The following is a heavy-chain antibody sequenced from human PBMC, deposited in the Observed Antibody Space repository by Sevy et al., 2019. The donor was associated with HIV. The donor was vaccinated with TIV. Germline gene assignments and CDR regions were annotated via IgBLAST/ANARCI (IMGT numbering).Heavy chain of an antibody. V-gene: IGHV3-48*03. D-gene: IGHD4-17*01. Sequence: GGSLRLSCVASGFTFSSYEMNWVRQAPGKGLEWVSYISNSGTSMYYSDSGKGRFTISRDNARNSLYLQMNSLRAEDTAVYYCAGDLPPSATTVAHFDCWGQGTLVTVSS. CDR1: GFTFSSYE. CDR3: AGDLPPSATTVAHFDC. J-gene: IGHJ4*02. CDR2: ISNSGTSM.